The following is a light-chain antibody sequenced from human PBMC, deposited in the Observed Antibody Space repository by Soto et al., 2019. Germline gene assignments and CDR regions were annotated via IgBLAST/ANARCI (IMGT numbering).Light chain of an antibody. J-gene: IGKJ4*01. CDR2: KAS. CDR1: QSISSW. V-gene: IGKV1-5*03. CDR3: QQYNSYPLT. Sequence: DLQMTQSPSTLSASVGDRVTITCRASQSISSWLAWYQQKPGKAPNLLIYKASSLESGVPSRFSGSGSGTEFTLTISSLQPDDFAAYYCQQYNSYPLTFGGGTKVAIK.